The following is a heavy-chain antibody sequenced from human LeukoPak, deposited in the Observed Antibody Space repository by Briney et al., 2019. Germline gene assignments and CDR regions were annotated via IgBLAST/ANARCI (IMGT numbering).Heavy chain of an antibody. V-gene: IGHV3-23*01. D-gene: IGHD6-13*01. J-gene: IGHJ4*02. CDR3: AKSWGVLSSWFLSFDS. CDR2: ISHSGTVT. Sequence: SGGSLRLSCAASGFTFKNYAMTWVRQAPGKGLEWISSISHSGTVTFYADSVKGRFTISRDNSKNTLYLQMNNLRADESAFYYCAKSWGVLSSWFLSFDSWGQGIPVTVSS. CDR1: GFTFKNYA.